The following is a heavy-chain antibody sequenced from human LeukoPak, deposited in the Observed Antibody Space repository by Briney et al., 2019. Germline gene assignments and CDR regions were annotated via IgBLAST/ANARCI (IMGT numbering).Heavy chain of an antibody. J-gene: IGHJ6*02. D-gene: IGHD3-9*01. Sequence: SETLSLTCTVSGGSISSYYWSWIRQPPGKGLEWIGYIYYSGSTNYNPSLKSRVTISVDTSKNQFSLKLSSVTAADTAVYYCARTPQTASSYYDIYYYYYYGMDVWGQGATVTVSS. V-gene: IGHV4-59*01. CDR3: ARTPQTASSYYDIYYYYYYGMDV. CDR2: IYYSGST. CDR1: GGSISSYY.